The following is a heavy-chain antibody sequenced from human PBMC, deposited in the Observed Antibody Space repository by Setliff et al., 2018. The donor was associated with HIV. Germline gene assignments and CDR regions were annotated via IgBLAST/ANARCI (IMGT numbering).Heavy chain of an antibody. CDR1: GDSIGDYY. CDR3: ARVQMAYAAFDV. Sequence: SETLSLTCTVSGDSIGDYYWNWIRQPAGKGLEWIGRVYASAYSNYNPSLKSRVTMSVDTSQNQLSLKLRSVNAADTAVYYCARVQMAYAAFDVWGQGTMVTVSS. V-gene: IGHV4-4*07. J-gene: IGHJ3*01. D-gene: IGHD4-17*01. CDR2: VYASAYS.